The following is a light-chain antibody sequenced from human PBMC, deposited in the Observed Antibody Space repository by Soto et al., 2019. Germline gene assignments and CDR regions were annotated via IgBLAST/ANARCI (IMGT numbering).Light chain of an antibody. CDR1: QSISNN. V-gene: IGKV3-15*01. CDR2: GAS. J-gene: IGKJ1*01. CDR3: QQYSNWPRT. Sequence: EIVMTQSPATLSVSPGDRATLSCRAGQSISNNLAWYQQKPGQAPRLLIYGASTRATGIPARFTGSGSGTEFTLTISSLQSEDFAVYYCQQYSNWPRTFGQGTKVDIK.